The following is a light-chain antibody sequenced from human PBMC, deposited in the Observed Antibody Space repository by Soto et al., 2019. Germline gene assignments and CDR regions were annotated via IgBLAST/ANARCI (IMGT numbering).Light chain of an antibody. V-gene: IGLV2-8*01. CDR3: TSYAGSDNPVL. CDR2: EVT. J-gene: IGLJ2*01. Sequence: QSALTQPPSASGSPGQSVTIPCTGTSNDIGEYHYVSWYQQHPGKAPKLMIYEVTQRPSGVPHLFSGSKSGNTASLTVSGLQPEDEADYYCTSYAGSDNPVLFGGGTKLTVL. CDR1: SNDIGEYHY.